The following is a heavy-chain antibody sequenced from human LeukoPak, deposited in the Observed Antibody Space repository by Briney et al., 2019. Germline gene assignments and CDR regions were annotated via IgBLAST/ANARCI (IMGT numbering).Heavy chain of an antibody. V-gene: IGHV3-48*03. CDR1: GFTFSSYE. CDR2: ISSNGSTI. J-gene: IGHJ4*02. D-gene: IGHD4-23*01. Sequence: PGGSLRLSCAASGFTFSSYEMNWVRQAPGKGLEWVSYISSNGSTIYYADSVKGRFTISRDNAKNSLYLQMNSLRAEDTAVYYCARASRWQPGSFDYWGQGTLVTVSS. CDR3: ARASRWQPGSFDY.